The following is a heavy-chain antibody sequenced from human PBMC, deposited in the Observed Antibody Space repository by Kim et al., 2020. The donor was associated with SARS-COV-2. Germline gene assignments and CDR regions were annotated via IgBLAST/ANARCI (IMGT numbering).Heavy chain of an antibody. V-gene: IGHV3-30*01. D-gene: IGHD3-9*01. Sequence: VKGRFTISRDNSKNTLYLQMNSLRAEDTAVYYCARLPFVLRYFDWGGMDVWGQGTTVTVSS. CDR3: ARLPFVLRYFDWGGMDV. J-gene: IGHJ6*02.